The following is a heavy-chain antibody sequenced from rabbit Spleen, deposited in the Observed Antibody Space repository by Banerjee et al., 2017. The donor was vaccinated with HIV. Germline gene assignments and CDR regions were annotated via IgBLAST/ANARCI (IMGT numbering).Heavy chain of an antibody. J-gene: IGHJ4*01. Sequence: QLKESGGGLVQPGGSLKLSCKASGFDFSSYYMNWVRQAPGKGLEWIGYIDPIFGSTYYASWVNGRFTISSHNAQNTLYLQLNSLTAADTATYFCARDGAGSSYFNLWGQGTLVTVS. D-gene: IGHD8-1*01. CDR1: GFDFSSYY. V-gene: IGHV1S7*01. CDR2: IDPIFGST. CDR3: ARDGAGSSYFNL.